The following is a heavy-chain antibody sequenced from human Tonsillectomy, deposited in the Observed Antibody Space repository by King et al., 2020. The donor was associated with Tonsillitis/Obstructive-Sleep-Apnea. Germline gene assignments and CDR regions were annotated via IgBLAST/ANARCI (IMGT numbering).Heavy chain of an antibody. V-gene: IGHV4-34*01. Sequence: QVQLQQWGAGLLKPSETLSLTCGVYGGSFSGYYWSWIRQPPGKGLEWIGEISHTGSTNYNPSLKSRVTISVDTSKNQLYLKLSSVTAADTAVYYCARDNGGGSAFDIWGQGTMVTVSS. CDR2: ISHTGST. CDR3: ARDNGGGSAFDI. CDR1: GGSFSGYY. J-gene: IGHJ3*02. D-gene: IGHD3-16*01.